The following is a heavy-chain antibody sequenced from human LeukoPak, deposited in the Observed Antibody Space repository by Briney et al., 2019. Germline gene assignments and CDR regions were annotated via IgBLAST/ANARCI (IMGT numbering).Heavy chain of an antibody. V-gene: IGHV1-69*01. CDR1: GGTFSSYA. CDR3: AREYCSSTSCPVDP. Sequence: GSSVKVSCKASGGTFSSYAISWVRQAPGQGLGWMGGIIPIFGTANYAQKFQGRVTITADESTSTAYMELSSLRSEDTAVYYCAREYCSSTSCPVDPWGQGTLVTVSS. CDR2: IIPIFGTA. D-gene: IGHD2-2*01. J-gene: IGHJ5*02.